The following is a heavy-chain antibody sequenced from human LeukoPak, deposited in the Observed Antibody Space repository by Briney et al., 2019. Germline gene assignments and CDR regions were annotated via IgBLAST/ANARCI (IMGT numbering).Heavy chain of an antibody. D-gene: IGHD3-16*01. CDR2: IYYSGST. J-gene: IGHJ3*02. V-gene: IGHV4-39*07. CDR3: ARDPTYEAFDI. Sequence: SETLSLTCTVSGGSISSRSYYWGWIRQPPGKGLEWIGSIYYSGSTYYNPSLKSRVTISVDTSKNQFSLKLSSVTAADTAVFYCARDPTYEAFDIWGQGTMVTVSS. CDR1: GGSISSRSYY.